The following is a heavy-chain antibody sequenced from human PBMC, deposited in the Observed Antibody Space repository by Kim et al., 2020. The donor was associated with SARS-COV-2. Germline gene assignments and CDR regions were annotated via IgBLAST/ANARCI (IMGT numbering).Heavy chain of an antibody. J-gene: IGHJ6*02. Sequence: GGSLRLSCAASGFTVSSNYMSWVRQAPGKGLEWVSVIYSGGSTYYADSVKGRFTISRDNSKNTLYLQMNSLRAEDTAVYYCARALGAHDYGGNGREYGMDVWGQGTTVTVSS. CDR1: GFTVSSNY. V-gene: IGHV3-53*01. D-gene: IGHD4-17*01. CDR2: IYSGGST. CDR3: ARALGAHDYGGNGREYGMDV.